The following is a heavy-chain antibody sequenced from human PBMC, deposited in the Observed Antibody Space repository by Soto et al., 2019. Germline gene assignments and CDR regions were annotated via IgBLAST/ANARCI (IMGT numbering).Heavy chain of an antibody. J-gene: IGHJ6*02. V-gene: IGHV1-58*01. CDR2: IVVGSGNT. Sequence: TSVKVSCKASGFTFTSSAVQWVRQARGQRLEWIGWIVVGSGNTNYAQKFQERVTITRGMSTSTAYMELSSLRSEDTAVYYCAAGDDYSNYDFYYGMDVWGQGSTVTVSS. D-gene: IGHD4-4*01. CDR1: GFTFTSSA. CDR3: AAGDDYSNYDFYYGMDV.